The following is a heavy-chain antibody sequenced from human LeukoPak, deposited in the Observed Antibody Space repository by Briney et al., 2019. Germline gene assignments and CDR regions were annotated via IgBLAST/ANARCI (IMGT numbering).Heavy chain of an antibody. CDR3: ARGGSYYYDLNYFDY. V-gene: IGHV3-7*01. CDR2: IKQDGSEK. Sequence: SGGSLRLSCAASGFTFSSYWMSWVRQAPGKGLEWVANIKQDGSEKYYVDSVKGRFTISRDNAKNSLYLQMNSLRAEDTAVYYCARGGSYYYDLNYFDYWGQGTLVTASS. D-gene: IGHD1-26*01. CDR1: GFTFSSYW. J-gene: IGHJ4*02.